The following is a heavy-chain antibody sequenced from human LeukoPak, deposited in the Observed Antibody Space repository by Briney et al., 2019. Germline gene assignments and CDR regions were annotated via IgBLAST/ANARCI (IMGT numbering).Heavy chain of an antibody. V-gene: IGHV1-46*01. CDR1: GYTFTSYY. CDR3: AREESHYYDSSGYFKSFDY. D-gene: IGHD3-22*01. Sequence: ASVKVSCKASGYTFTSYYMHWVRQAPGQGLEWMGIINPSGGSTSYAQKFQGRVTMTRDTSTSTVYMELSSLRSEDTAVYYCAREESHYYDSSGYFKSFDYWAREPWSPSPQ. J-gene: IGHJ4*02. CDR2: INPSGGST.